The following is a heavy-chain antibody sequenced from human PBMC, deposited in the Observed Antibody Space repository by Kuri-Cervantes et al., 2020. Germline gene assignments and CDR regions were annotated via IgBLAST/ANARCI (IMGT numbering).Heavy chain of an antibody. CDR3: ARGLYGDYYYYYYMDV. D-gene: IGHD4-17*01. J-gene: IGHJ6*03. Sequence: SVKVSCKASGYTFTSHGISWARQAPGQGLEWMGGIIPIFGTANYAQKFQGRVTITTDESTSTAYMELSSLRSEDTAVYYCARGLYGDYYYYYYMDVWGKGTTVTVSS. CDR1: GYTFTSHG. CDR2: IIPIFGTA. V-gene: IGHV1-69*05.